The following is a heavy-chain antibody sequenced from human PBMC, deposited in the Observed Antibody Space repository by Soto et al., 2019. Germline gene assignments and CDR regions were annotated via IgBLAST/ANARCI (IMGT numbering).Heavy chain of an antibody. D-gene: IGHD4-17*01. CDR3: ARGPSYGDYGYYYYYMDV. Sequence: GGSLRLSCATSGFILSDCAMNWVRQAPGKGLEWVSYISSSSSVIDYADSVKGRFTVSRDNARNSLYLQMNSLRAEDTAVYYCARGPSYGDYGYYYYYMDVWGKGTTVTVSS. J-gene: IGHJ6*03. V-gene: IGHV3-48*01. CDR2: ISSSSSVI. CDR1: GFILSDCA.